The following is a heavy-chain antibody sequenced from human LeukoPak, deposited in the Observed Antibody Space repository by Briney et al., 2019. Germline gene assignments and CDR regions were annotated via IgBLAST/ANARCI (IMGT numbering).Heavy chain of an antibody. CDR1: GGSFSGYY. Sequence: SETLSLTCAVYGGSFSGYYWSWIRQPPGKGLEWIGEINHSGSTNYNPSLKSRVTISVDTSKNQFSLKLSSVTAADTAVYYCARIDPVYGRYCFDYWGQGTLVTVSS. V-gene: IGHV4-34*01. CDR2: INHSGST. D-gene: IGHD2-8*01. CDR3: ARIDPVYGRYCFDY. J-gene: IGHJ4*02.